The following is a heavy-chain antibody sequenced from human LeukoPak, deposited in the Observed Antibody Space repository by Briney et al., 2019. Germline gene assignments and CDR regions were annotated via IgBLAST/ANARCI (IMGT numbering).Heavy chain of an antibody. CDR3: ARGSPWY. CDR2: IYSGGST. J-gene: IGHJ4*02. CDR1: GFTVTSKY. V-gene: IGHV3-66*01. Sequence: GGSLRLSCAASGFTVTSKYMSWVRQAPGKGLEWVSVIYSGGSTYYADSVKGRFTISRDNSKNTLYLQMDSLRAEDTAVYYCARGSPWYWGQGTLVTVSS.